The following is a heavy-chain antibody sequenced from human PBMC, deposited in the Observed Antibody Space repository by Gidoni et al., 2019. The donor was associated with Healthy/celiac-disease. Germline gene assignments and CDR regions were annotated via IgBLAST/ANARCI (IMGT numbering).Heavy chain of an antibody. CDR3: ARRPYYYGSGDIFSKRGWFDP. D-gene: IGHD3-10*01. J-gene: IGHJ5*02. CDR1: GGSFSGYF. CDR2: INHSGST. V-gene: IGHV4-34*01. Sequence: QVPLQLWGAGLLTPSETLSLTCSVYGGSFSGYFWSWIRQPPGKGLEWIGEINHSGSTNYNPSLKSRVTISVDTSKNQFSLKLSSVTAADTAVDYCARRPYYYGSGDIFSKRGWFDPWGQGTLVTVSS.